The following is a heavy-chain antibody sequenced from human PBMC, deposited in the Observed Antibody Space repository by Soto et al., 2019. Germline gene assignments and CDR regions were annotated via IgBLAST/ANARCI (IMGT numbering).Heavy chain of an antibody. CDR2: IIPILGIA. CDR3: AYGSRSLAFDI. J-gene: IGHJ3*02. V-gene: IGHV1-69*02. CDR1: GGTFSSYT. D-gene: IGHD3-10*01. Sequence: VASVKVSCKASGGTFSSYTISWVRQAPGQGLEWMGRIIPILGIANYAQKFQGRVTITADKSTSTAYMELSSLRSEDTAVYYCAYGSRSLAFDIWGQGTMVTVSS.